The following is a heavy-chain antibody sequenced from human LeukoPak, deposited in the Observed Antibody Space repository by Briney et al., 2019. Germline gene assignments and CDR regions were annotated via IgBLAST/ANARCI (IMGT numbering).Heavy chain of an antibody. Sequence: GGSLRLSCAASGFTFSSYSMNWVRQAPGKGLEWVSSISSSSSYIYYADSVKGRFTISRDNAKNSLYLQMNSLRAEDTAVYYCARVSSGDLAAAGNWFDPWGQGTLVTVSS. CDR3: ARVSSGDLAAAGNWFDP. V-gene: IGHV3-21*01. CDR1: GFTFSSYS. J-gene: IGHJ5*02. D-gene: IGHD6-13*01. CDR2: ISSSSSYI.